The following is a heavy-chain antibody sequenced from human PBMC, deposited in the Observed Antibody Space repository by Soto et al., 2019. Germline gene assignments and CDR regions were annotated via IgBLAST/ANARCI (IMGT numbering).Heavy chain of an antibody. CDR3: ARSGHTFGGVV. Sequence: QVQLQESGPGLVKPSETLSLTCTVSGASMSNYYGSWIRQPPGKGLEHIGYVYYTGKTNYNPSLKSRVTISVDTSNNQFSLKLTSVTTADTAIYYCARSGHTFGGVVWGRGILVTVSS. CDR1: GASMSNYY. V-gene: IGHV4-59*01. J-gene: IGHJ4*02. CDR2: VYYTGKT. D-gene: IGHD3-16*01.